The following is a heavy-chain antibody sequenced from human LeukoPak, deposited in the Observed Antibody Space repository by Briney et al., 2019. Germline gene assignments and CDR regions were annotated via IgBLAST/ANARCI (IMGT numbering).Heavy chain of an antibody. J-gene: IGHJ4*02. Sequence: PGGSLRLSCAASGFTFSNYAVSWIRQAPGKGLEWVSVISGGGGSKYYADSVKGRFTISRDYSRDTLYLQMDSLRAEDTTVYYCAKADTSMVRRYYFDYWGQGTLVTVSS. D-gene: IGHD5-18*01. CDR3: AKADTSMVRRYYFDY. CDR2: ISGGGGSK. V-gene: IGHV3-23*01. CDR1: GFTFSNYA.